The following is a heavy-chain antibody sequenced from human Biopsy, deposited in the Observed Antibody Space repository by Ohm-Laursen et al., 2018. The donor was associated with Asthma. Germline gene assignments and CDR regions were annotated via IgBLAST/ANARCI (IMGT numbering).Heavy chain of an antibody. V-gene: IGHV1-24*01. Sequence: GASVKVSCKVSGDTLTERSIHWVRQAPGKGLEWMGGFDIEDGEASYAQKFKGRVTITADESTSTAYMELSSLRSEDTAVYYCARTYYDFLTGQVNDAFAIWGQGTMVTVSS. CDR1: GDTLTERS. J-gene: IGHJ3*02. D-gene: IGHD3-9*01. CDR2: FDIEDGEA. CDR3: ARTYYDFLTGQVNDAFAI.